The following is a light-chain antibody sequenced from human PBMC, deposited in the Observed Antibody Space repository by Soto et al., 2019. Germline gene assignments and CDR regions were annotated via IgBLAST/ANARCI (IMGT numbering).Light chain of an antibody. CDR2: DAS. CDR1: QDIRNY. Sequence: DIQMTQSPSSLSASIGDRVTITCQASQDIRNYLNWYQHKAGKAPQLLIFDASNLQRGVPSRFSWSCSGTDFTFTISSLQPEDIATYYCQQYSNSPSFTFGPGTKVDIK. CDR3: QQYSNSPSFT. V-gene: IGKV1-33*01. J-gene: IGKJ3*01.